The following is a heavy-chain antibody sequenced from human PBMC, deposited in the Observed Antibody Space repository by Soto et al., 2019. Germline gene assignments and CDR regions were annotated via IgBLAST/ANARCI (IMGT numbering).Heavy chain of an antibody. CDR2: IYYSGST. Sequence: PSETLSLTCTVSGGSISSYYWSWIRQPPGKGLEWIGYIYYSGSTNYNPSLKSRVTISVDTSKNQFSLKLSSVTAADTAVYYCAGDTYGMDVWGQGTTVTVSS. CDR3: AGDTYGMDV. J-gene: IGHJ6*02. CDR1: GGSISSYY. V-gene: IGHV4-59*01.